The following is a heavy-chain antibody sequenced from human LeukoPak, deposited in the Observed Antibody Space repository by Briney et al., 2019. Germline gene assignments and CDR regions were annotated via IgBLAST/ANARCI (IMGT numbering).Heavy chain of an antibody. V-gene: IGHV1-69*06. D-gene: IGHD3-22*01. Sequence: SMKVSCKASGYIFSGYYINWVRQAPGQGLEWMGGIIPIFGTANYAQKFQGRVTITADKSTSTAYMELSSLRSEDTAVYYCWYYYDSSGYYSDAFDIWGQGTMVTVSS. CDR3: WYYYDSSGYYSDAFDI. CDR2: IIPIFGTA. CDR1: GYIFSGYY. J-gene: IGHJ3*02.